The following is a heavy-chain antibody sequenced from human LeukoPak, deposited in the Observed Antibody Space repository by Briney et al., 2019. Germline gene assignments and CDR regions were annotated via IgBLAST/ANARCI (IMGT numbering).Heavy chain of an antibody. D-gene: IGHD5-18*01. CDR1: GFSLSTSGMR. V-gene: IGHV2-70*04. Sequence: SGPTLVNPTQTLTLTCTFSGFSLSTSGMRVSWIRQPPGKALEWLARIDWDDDKFYSTSLKTRLTISKDTSKNQVVLTMTNVDPVDTATYYCARIVGYSYGLYYYYYMDVWGKGTTVTVSS. CDR3: ARIVGYSYGLYYYYYMDV. CDR2: IDWDDDK. J-gene: IGHJ6*03.